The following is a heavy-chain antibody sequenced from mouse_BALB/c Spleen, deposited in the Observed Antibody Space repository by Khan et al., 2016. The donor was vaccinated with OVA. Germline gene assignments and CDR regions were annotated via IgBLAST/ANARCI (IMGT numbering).Heavy chain of an antibody. D-gene: IGHD1-1*01. CDR3: ARSVTITTVVATDFDY. CDR2: ISYSGRT. CDR1: GYSITSDYA. Sequence: QLEESGPGLVNPSQSLSLTCTVTGYSITSDYAWNWIRQFPGNKLEWMGYISYSGRTSYNPSLKSRISITRDTSKNQVFLPLNSVTTADTATYFCARSVTITTVVATDFDYWGQGTTLTVSS. J-gene: IGHJ2*01. V-gene: IGHV3-2*02.